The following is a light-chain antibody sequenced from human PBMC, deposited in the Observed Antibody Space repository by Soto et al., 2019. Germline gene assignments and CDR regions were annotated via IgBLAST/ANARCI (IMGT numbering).Light chain of an antibody. CDR3: QQYGGSTRT. Sequence: EIVLTQSPGTLSFSPGDRATLSCRASQSVTTQLAWYQQKPGQAPRLIIHGASSRATGVPDRITGSGSGTDFTLSISRLEPEDFAVYYCQQYGGSTRTFGQGTKVDIK. CDR2: GAS. J-gene: IGKJ1*01. V-gene: IGKV3-20*01. CDR1: QSVTTQ.